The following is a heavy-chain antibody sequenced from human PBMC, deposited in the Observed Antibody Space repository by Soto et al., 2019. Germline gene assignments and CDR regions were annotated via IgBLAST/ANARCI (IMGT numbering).Heavy chain of an antibody. CDR3: ARDTPAVPGITGDFDY. CDR1: GFTFSSYA. D-gene: IGHD1-20*01. CDR2: ISYDGTHK. V-gene: IGHV3-30-3*01. J-gene: IGHJ4*02. Sequence: GSLRLSCAASGFTFSSYAIHWVRQAPGKGLEWVAVISYDGTHKNYADSVKGRFTISRDNSKKALYLQMSSLRAEDTAVYYCARDTPAVPGITGDFDYGGQEPLVTAPS.